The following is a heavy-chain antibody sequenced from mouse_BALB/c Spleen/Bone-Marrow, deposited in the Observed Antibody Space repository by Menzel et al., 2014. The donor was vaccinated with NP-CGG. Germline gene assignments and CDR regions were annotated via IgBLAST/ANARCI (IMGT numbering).Heavy chain of an antibody. CDR1: GYAFASYN. Sequence: EVQLQQSGPELVKPGASVKVSCKASGYAFASYNMHWVKQSHGKSLERIGYIDPYNGGPRYNQKFKDKATLTVDKSSSTAYMHLNRLTSEDSAVYYCARGRSYYCDYWGQGTTLTVSS. J-gene: IGHJ2*01. CDR3: ARGRSYYCDY. CDR2: IDPYNGGP. V-gene: IGHV1S135*01. D-gene: IGHD1-1*01.